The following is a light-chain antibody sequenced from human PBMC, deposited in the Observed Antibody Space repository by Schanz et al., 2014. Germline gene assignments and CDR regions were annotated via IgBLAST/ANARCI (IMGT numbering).Light chain of an antibody. CDR1: SSDVGGYNY. Sequence: QSALTQPPSASGSPGQSVTISCTGTSSDVGGYNYVSWYQQHPGKAPKLIIYDVTNRPSGVSNRFSGSKSGNTASLTISGLQAEDEADYYCSSYTSSSTLGYVVFGGGTKLTVL. CDR3: SSYTSSSTLGYVV. J-gene: IGLJ2*01. V-gene: IGLV2-14*03. CDR2: DVT.